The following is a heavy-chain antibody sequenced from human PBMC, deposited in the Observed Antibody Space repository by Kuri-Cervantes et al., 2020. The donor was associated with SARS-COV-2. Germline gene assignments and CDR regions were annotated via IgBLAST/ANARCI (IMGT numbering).Heavy chain of an antibody. CDR1: GGSISSYY. D-gene: IGHD5-24*01. CDR2: IYYSGST. J-gene: IGHJ6*02. CDR3: ARGVEMATTDYYYYGMDV. V-gene: IGHV4-59*01. Sequence: SETLSLTCTVSGGSISSYYWTWIRQSPGMGLEWIGYIYYSGSTNYNPSLKSRVTISVDTSKNQFSLKLSSVTAADTAVYYCARGVEMATTDYYYYGMDVWGQGTTVTVSS.